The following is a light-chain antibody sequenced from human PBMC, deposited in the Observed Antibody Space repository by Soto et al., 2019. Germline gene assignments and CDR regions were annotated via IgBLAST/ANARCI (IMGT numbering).Light chain of an antibody. Sequence: SSELTQPPSVSVAPGKTARITCGGNNTGSKSVHWYQQKPGQAPVLVIYYDSDRPSGIPERFSGSNSGNTATLTISRVEAGDEADYYCQVWDSSSDHRVFGGGTKLTVL. CDR2: YDS. CDR3: QVWDSSSDHRV. CDR1: NTGSKS. J-gene: IGLJ2*01. V-gene: IGLV3-21*04.